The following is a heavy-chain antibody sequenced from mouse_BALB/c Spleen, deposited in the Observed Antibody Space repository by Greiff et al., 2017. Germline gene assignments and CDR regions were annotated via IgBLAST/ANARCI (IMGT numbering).Heavy chain of an antibody. CDR1: GYTFTSYW. Sequence: QVQLQQPGAELVKPGASVKLSCKASGYTFTSYWMHWVKQRPGQGLEWIGEINPSNGRTNYNEKFKSKATLTVDKSSSTAYMQLSSLTSEDSAVYYGARDYDDYDMDDWGQGTAVTVSS. J-gene: IGHJ4*01. CDR2: INPSNGRT. D-gene: IGHD2-4*01. CDR3: ARDYDDYDMDD. V-gene: IGHV1S81*02.